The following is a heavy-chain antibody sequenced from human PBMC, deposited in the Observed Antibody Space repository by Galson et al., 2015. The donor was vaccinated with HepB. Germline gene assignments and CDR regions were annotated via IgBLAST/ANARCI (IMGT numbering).Heavy chain of an antibody. D-gene: IGHD3-10*01. V-gene: IGHV3-7*01. Sequence: SLRLSCAASGFTFSSHWMSWVRQAPGKGLEWVANIKQDGSEKYYVDSVKGRFTISRDNAKNSLYLQMNSLRVEDTAVYYCARDEGENFWSGGYFDLWGRGTLVTVSS. J-gene: IGHJ2*01. CDR3: ARDEGENFWSGGYFDL. CDR1: GFTFSSHW. CDR2: IKQDGSEK.